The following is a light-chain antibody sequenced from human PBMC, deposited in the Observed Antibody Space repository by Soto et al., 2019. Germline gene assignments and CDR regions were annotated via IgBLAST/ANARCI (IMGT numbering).Light chain of an antibody. CDR2: DVS. CDR1: SSDVGGYNS. V-gene: IGLV2-14*01. J-gene: IGLJ1*01. CDR3: SSYTTGGSYV. Sequence: QSVLTQPASVSGSPGLSIAISCTGTSSDVGGYNSVSWYQQHPGKAPKLMIYDVSNRPSGVSNRFSGSKSGNTASLTISGLQAEDGGDYYCSSYTTGGSYVFGTGTKLTVL.